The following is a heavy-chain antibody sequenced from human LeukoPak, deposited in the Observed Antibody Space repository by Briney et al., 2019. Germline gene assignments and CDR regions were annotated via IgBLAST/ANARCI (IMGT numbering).Heavy chain of an antibody. V-gene: IGHV4-39*01. CDR2: IYYSGST. CDR1: GGSISGSSYY. CDR3: ARQPFYCSSTSCSPFDY. J-gene: IGHJ4*02. Sequence: PSETLSLTCTVSGGSISGSSYYWGWIRQPPGKGLEWIGRIYYSGSTYYNPSLKSRVTISVDTSKNQFSLKLSSVTAADTAVYYCARQPFYCSSTSCSPFDYWGQGTLVTVSS. D-gene: IGHD2-2*01.